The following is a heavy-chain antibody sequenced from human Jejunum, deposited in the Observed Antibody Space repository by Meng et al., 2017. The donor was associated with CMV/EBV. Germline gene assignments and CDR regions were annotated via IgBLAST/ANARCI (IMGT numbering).Heavy chain of an antibody. CDR3: ARGPGASTREGFDY. D-gene: IGHD1-26*01. CDR2: FYSSDTY. CDR1: GRSINHYY. Sequence: QAQLKEVAPGLVKPSEPLSLTCTASGRSINHYYWSWLRQSAGKGLEWIGRFYSSDTYNYHPSLNSRVTMSLDTSKNQFSLNLRSVTAADTAIYYCARGPGASTREGFDYWGLGTPVTVSS. V-gene: IGHV4-4*07. J-gene: IGHJ4*02.